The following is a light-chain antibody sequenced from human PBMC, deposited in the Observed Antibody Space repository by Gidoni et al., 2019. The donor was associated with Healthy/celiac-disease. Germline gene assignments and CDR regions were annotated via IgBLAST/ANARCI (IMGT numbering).Light chain of an antibody. Sequence: EIVMTQSPATLSVSPGESATLSCRASQSVSSNLAWYQQKPGQAPRLLIYGASTRATGIPARFSGSGSGTEFTLTISSLQSEDFAVYYCQQYNNCPPLTFGGGTKVEIK. CDR2: GAS. J-gene: IGKJ4*01. CDR1: QSVSSN. CDR3: QQYNNCPPLT. V-gene: IGKV3-15*01.